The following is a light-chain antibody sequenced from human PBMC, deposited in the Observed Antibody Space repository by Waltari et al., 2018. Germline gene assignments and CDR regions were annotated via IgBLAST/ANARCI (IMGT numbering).Light chain of an antibody. Sequence: DIVMTQSPDSLAVSLGERATINCKSSQSVLFSSNNKNYLAWYQQRPGQPPKLLIYWASTRESGVPDRFSGSGSGTDFTLTISSLQAADVAVYHCQQYYSSQYTFGQGTKLEIK. CDR1: QSVLFSSNNKNY. CDR2: WAS. CDR3: QQYYSSQYT. V-gene: IGKV4-1*01. J-gene: IGKJ2*01.